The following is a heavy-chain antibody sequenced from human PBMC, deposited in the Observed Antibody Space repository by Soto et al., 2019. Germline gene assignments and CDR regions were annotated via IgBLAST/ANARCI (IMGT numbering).Heavy chain of an antibody. V-gene: IGHV3-30*18. J-gene: IGHJ6*02. CDR2: ISYDGSNK. D-gene: IGHD2-8*02. CDR1: GFTFSSYG. CDR3: AKAGGSPGVYGMDV. Sequence: QVQLVESGGGVVQPGRSLRLSCAASGFTFSSYGMHWVRQAPGEGLEWVAVISYDGSNKYYADSVKGRFTISRDNSKNTLYLQMNSLRAEDTAVYYCAKAGGSPGVYGMDVWGQGTTVTVSS.